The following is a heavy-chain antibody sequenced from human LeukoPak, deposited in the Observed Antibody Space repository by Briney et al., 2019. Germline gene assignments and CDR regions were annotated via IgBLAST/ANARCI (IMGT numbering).Heavy chain of an antibody. V-gene: IGHV3-30-3*01. CDR3: AKDRRGGFIVVVLEN. D-gene: IGHD2-15*01. CDR2: ISYDGSNK. Sequence: GGSLRLSCAASGFTFSSYAMHWVRQAPGKGLEWVAVISYDGSNKYYADSVKGRFTISRDSSKNTLYLQMNSLRAEDTAVYYCAKDRRGGFIVVVLENWGQGILVTVSS. CDR1: GFTFSSYA. J-gene: IGHJ4*02.